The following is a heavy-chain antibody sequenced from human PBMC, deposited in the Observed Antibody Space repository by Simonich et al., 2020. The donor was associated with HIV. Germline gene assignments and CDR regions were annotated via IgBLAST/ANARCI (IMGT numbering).Heavy chain of an antibody. D-gene: IGHD3-3*01. CDR2: IYYSGTT. CDR1: GGSISSSSYY. CDR3: AVTYYDFWSGYFPLDY. V-gene: IGHV4-39*01. J-gene: IGHJ4*02. Sequence: QLQLQESGPGLVKPSETLSLTCTVSGGSISSSSYYCGWIRQPPGKGLEWIGSIYYSGTTYYNPSLKSRVTISVETSKNQFSLKLSSVTAADTAVYYCAVTYYDFWSGYFPLDYWGQGTLVTVSS.